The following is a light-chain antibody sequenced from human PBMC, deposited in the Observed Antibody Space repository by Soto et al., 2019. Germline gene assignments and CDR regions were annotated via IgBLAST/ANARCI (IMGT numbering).Light chain of an antibody. Sequence: QSVLTQPPSASGTPGQRVPISCSGSNSNIGSNTVNWYQQLPGTAPKLLIYSDNQRPSGVPDRFSGSESGTSASLAISGLQSEDEADYYCAAWDDSLSGWVFGGGTKVTVL. CDR2: SDN. V-gene: IGLV1-44*01. J-gene: IGLJ3*02. CDR1: NSNIGSNT. CDR3: AAWDDSLSGWV.